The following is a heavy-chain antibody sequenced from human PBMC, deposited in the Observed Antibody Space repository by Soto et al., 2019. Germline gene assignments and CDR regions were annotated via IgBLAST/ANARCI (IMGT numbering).Heavy chain of an antibody. Sequence: QVQLVQSGAEVRTPGAAVKVSCKASGYTFTNYDINWVRQATGQGPEWMGWMNPDSGHKGYVQKFHGRVTMPRNTAISTAYMELSNLRSEDTAVYYCARSVGGSNVNFDYWGQGTLVTVSS. J-gene: IGHJ4*02. D-gene: IGHD3-10*01. CDR2: MNPDSGHK. CDR3: ARSVGGSNVNFDY. CDR1: GYTFTNYD. V-gene: IGHV1-8*01.